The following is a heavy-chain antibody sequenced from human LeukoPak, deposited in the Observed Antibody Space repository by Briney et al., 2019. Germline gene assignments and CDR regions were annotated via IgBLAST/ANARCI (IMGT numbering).Heavy chain of an antibody. D-gene: IGHD3-10*01. CDR3: ASDVSMVGPTLDY. Sequence: GASVKVSCKASGGTFSSYAISWVRQAPGQGHEWMGRIIPILGIANYAQKFQGRVTITTDESTSTAYMELSSLRSEDTAVYYCASDVSMVGPTLDYWGQGTLVTVSS. J-gene: IGHJ4*02. CDR1: GGTFSSYA. CDR2: IIPILGIA. V-gene: IGHV1-69*04.